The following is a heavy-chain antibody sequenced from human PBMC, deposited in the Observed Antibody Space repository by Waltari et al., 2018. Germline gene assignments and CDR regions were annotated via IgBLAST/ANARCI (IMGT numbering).Heavy chain of an antibody. CDR1: GFTFSSYA. D-gene: IGHD3-10*01. J-gene: IGHJ4*02. CDR2: ISGSGGST. V-gene: IGHV3-23*01. Sequence: EVQLLESGGGLVQPGGSLRLSCAASGFTFSSYAMSWVRQAPGKGLGWVSAISGSGGSTYYSDSVKGRFTISRDNSKNTLYLQLNSLRAEDTAVDYCAKDTYGSGPLYYFDYWGQGTLVTVSS. CDR3: AKDTYGSGPLYYFDY.